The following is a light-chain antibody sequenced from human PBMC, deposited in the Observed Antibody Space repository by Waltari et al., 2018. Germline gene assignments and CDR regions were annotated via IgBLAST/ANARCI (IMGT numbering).Light chain of an antibody. CDR3: QQYYSSYT. V-gene: IGKV4-1*01. CDR1: QSVFYSSYNKNY. J-gene: IGKJ4*01. CDR2: WAS. Sequence: DIVLTHSPDSLSVSLGERATINCKSSQSVFYSSYNKNYLAWYQQKPGQPPTLLIYWASTRHSGVPYRFSGSGSGTDFTLTISSLQAEDVAVYCCQQYYSSYTFGGGTKVEIK.